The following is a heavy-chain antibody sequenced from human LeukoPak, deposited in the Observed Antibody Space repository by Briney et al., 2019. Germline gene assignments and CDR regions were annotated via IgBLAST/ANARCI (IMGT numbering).Heavy chain of an antibody. CDR2: ISGSGGGT. CDR3: AKDHLPGIVVADRDY. D-gene: IGHD6-19*01. J-gene: IGHJ4*02. CDR1: GFTFSRYG. Sequence: GGTLRLSCAASGFTFSRYGMSWVRQAPGKGLEWVSAISGSGGGTYYADSVKGRFTISRDNSKNTLYLQINSLRAEDTAVYYCAKDHLPGIVVADRDYWGQGTLVTVSS. V-gene: IGHV3-23*01.